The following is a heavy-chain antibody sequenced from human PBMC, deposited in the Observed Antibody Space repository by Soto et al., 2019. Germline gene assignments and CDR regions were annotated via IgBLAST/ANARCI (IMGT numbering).Heavy chain of an antibody. J-gene: IGHJ4*02. CDR3: ARDEYYYDSSGPGPDY. V-gene: IGHV3-33*01. CDR1: GFTFSSYG. CDR2: IWYDGSNK. Sequence: GGSLRLSCAASGFTFSSYGMHWVRQAPGKGLEWVAVIWYDGSNKYYADSVKGRFTISRDNSKNTLYLQMNSLRAEDTAVYYCARDEYYYDSSGPGPDYWGQGTLVTAPQ. D-gene: IGHD3-22*01.